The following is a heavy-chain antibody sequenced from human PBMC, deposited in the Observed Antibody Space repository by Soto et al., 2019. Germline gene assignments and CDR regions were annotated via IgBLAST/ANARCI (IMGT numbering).Heavy chain of an antibody. Sequence: SETLSLTCTVSGGSISSGDYYWSWIRQPPGKGLEWIGYIYYSGSTYYNPSLKSRVTISVDTSKNQFSLKLSSVTAADTAVYYCARVFNYHYVWGSYRYKGGDAFDIWGQGTMVTVSS. CDR2: IYYSGST. V-gene: IGHV4-30-4*01. J-gene: IGHJ3*02. CDR1: GGSISSGDYY. D-gene: IGHD3-16*02. CDR3: ARVFNYHYVWGSYRYKGGDAFDI.